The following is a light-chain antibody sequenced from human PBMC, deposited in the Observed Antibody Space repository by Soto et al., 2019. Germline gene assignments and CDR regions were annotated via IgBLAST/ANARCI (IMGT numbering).Light chain of an antibody. CDR2: KDS. CDR1: TLPKQF. J-gene: IGLJ2*01. CDR3: QSADYSGTYVV. V-gene: IGLV3-25*03. Sequence: SYELTQPPSVPVSPVQTADTTCSGDTLPKQFAYWYQRKPGQSPLLVISKDSQRPSGIPERFSGSSSGTTVTLTVSGVQAEDEADYYCQSADYSGTYVVFGGGTKLTVL.